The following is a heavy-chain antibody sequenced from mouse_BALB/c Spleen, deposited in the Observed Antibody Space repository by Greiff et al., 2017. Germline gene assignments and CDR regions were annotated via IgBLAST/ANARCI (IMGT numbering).Heavy chain of an antibody. CDR2: ISSGGSYT. CDR3: ARGITTVVEGFAY. Sequence: EVMLVESGGGLVKPGGSLKLSCAASGFTFSSYTMSWVRQTPEKRLEWVATISSGGSYTYYPDSVKGRFTISRDNAKNTLYLQMSSLKSEDTAMYYCARGITTVVEGFAYWGQGTLVTVSA. J-gene: IGHJ3*01. V-gene: IGHV5-9-1*01. D-gene: IGHD1-1*01. CDR1: GFTFSSYT.